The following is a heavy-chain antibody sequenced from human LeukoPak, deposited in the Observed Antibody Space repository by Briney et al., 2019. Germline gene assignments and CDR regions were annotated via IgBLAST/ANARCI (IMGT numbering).Heavy chain of an antibody. CDR1: GSSISTSY. J-gene: IGHJ5*02. CDR3: ARHSNWNGGVDWFDP. Sequence: SETLSLTCAVSGSSISTSYWSWIRQPPGKGLEWIGYIHYSGSPNYNPSLKSRVTISIDTSKNQFSLKLNSVTAADTAVYYCARHSNWNGGVDWFDPWGQGTQVTVSS. D-gene: IGHD1-20*01. CDR2: IHYSGSP. V-gene: IGHV4-59*08.